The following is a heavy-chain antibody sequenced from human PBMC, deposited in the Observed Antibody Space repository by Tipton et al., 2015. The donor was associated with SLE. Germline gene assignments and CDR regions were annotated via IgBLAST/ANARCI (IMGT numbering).Heavy chain of an antibody. Sequence: TLSLTCAVSGDSISSTNWWSWVRQPPGKGLEWIGEVFHSGSTNYNPSLKGRVTISVDKSKNQFFLRLTSVTAADTAVYYCARDLTWGQGTLATVSS. CDR2: VFHSGST. J-gene: IGHJ5*02. V-gene: IGHV4-4*02. CDR3: ARDLT. CDR1: GDSISSTNW.